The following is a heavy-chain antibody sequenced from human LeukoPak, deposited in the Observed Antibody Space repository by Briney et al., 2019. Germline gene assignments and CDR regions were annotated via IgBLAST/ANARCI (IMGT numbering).Heavy chain of an antibody. J-gene: IGHJ3*02. CDR3: AKGPVVTFDI. CDR1: GFTFNTYG. CDR2: ISGSGGAT. Sequence: GGTLRLSCAASGFTFNTYGMSWVRQAPGKGLEWVSGISGSGGATYYADSVKGRFTISRDDPHNTLYLQMNSLRAEDTAVYYCAKGPVVTFDIWGQGTMVTVSS. V-gene: IGHV3-23*01. D-gene: IGHD2-15*01.